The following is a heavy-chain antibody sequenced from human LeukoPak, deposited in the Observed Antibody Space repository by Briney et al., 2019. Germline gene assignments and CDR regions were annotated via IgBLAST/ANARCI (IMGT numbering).Heavy chain of an antibody. Sequence: GGSLRLSCAASGFTFSSYWMSWVRQAPGKGLEWVSAISGSGGSTYYADSVKGRFTISRDNSKNTLYLQMNSLRAEDTAVYYCASIWIWFGESLDYWGQGTLVTVSS. D-gene: IGHD3-10*01. CDR2: ISGSGGST. CDR1: GFTFSSYW. CDR3: ASIWIWFGESLDY. V-gene: IGHV3-23*01. J-gene: IGHJ4*02.